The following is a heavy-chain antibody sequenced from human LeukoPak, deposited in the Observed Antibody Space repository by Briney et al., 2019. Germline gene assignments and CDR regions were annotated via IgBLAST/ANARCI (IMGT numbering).Heavy chain of an antibody. Sequence: ASVKVSCKASGYTFTNNYIHWVRQAPGHGLEWMGWINPNRGDTNYAQKFQGRVTMTRDTSISTAFMELTRLTSDDTAVSYCTRDLLGLATTPWSDWGQGTLVTVSS. V-gene: IGHV1-2*02. CDR2: INPNRGDT. CDR1: GYTFTNNY. D-gene: IGHD3-3*01. J-gene: IGHJ4*02. CDR3: TRDLLGLATTPWSD.